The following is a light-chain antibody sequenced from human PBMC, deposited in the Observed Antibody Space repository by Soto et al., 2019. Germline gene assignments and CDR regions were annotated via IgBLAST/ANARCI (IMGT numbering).Light chain of an antibody. V-gene: IGKV3-20*01. CDR3: QHSST. CDR2: GAS. Sequence: EIVLKQSPGTLSLYQGEGATLSCRASQSVDSSYLAWYQQKPDQAPRLLIYGASTRATGIPARFSGSASGTDFTLTISRLEPEDFAVYYCQHSSTFGQGTRLEI. CDR1: QSVDSSY. J-gene: IGKJ5*01.